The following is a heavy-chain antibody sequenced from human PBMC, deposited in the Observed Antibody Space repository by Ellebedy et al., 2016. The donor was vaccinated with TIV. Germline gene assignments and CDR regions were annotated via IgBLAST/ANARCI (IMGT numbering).Heavy chain of an antibody. V-gene: IGHV3-23*01. Sequence: GESLKISCAASGFTFSSSAMSWVRQAPGKGLEWVSAISGSGDGTYYADSVKGRFTISRDNSKNTLYLQMNSLRAEDTAVYFCAKIELERRFYYYAMDVWGQGTTVTVSS. CDR3: AKIELERRFYYYAMDV. CDR2: ISGSGDGT. D-gene: IGHD1-1*01. CDR1: GFTFSSSA. J-gene: IGHJ6*02.